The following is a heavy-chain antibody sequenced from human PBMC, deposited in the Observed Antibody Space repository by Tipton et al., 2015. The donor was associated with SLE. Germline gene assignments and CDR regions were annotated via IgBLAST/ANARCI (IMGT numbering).Heavy chain of an antibody. CDR3: ARLISAYDCNFDY. D-gene: IGHD5-12*01. J-gene: IGHJ4*02. V-gene: IGHV4-59*13. CDR2: IYYSGTT. Sequence: LRLSCTVSGGSITNYYWNWIRQPPGKGLEWIGWIYYSGTTNYNPSLESRVTITVDTSKNPFSLKLSSVTAADTAVYYCARLISAYDCNFDYWGQGTLVTVSS. CDR1: GGSITNYY.